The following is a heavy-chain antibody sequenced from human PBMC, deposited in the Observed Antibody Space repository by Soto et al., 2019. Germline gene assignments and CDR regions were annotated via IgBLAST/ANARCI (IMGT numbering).Heavy chain of an antibody. V-gene: IGHV4-4*02. D-gene: IGHD6-19*01. CDR2: ISHIGSV. CDR3: ARSFGWYAIDY. Sequence: QVLLQESGPGLVQPSGTLSLSCVVSGVSISSNYYWGWVRQPPGKGLEWLGDISHIGSVNYNPSLKSRVTISMDKSQNQFSLKVTSVPAAATAVYFCARSFGWYAIDYWGEGTLVIVSS. CDR1: GVSISSNYY. J-gene: IGHJ4*02.